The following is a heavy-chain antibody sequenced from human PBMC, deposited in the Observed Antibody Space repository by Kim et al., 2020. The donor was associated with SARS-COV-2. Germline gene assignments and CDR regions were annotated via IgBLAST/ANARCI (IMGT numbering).Heavy chain of an antibody. V-gene: IGHV4-34*01. CDR3: ARGGGIRPKAVKYYYDSSGYYRPLEY. CDR2: INHSGST. CDR1: GGSFSGYY. D-gene: IGHD3-22*01. J-gene: IGHJ4*02. Sequence: SETLSLTCAVYGGSFSGYYWSWIRQPPGKGLEWIGEINHSGSTNYNPSLKSRVTISVDTSKNQFSLKLSSVTAADTAVYYCARGGGIRPKAVKYYYDSSGYYRPLEYWGQGTLVTVSS.